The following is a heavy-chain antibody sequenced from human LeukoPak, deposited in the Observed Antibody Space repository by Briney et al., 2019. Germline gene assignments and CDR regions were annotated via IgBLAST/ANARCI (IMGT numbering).Heavy chain of an antibody. V-gene: IGHV3-74*01. J-gene: IGHJ4*02. CDR1: GFTFTNYG. Sequence: PGGSLRLSCVASGFTFTNYGMMWVRQAPGKGLVWVSYINSDGRSTTYADSVKGRFTISRDNAKNTLYLQMSSLRAEDTAMYYCARNSNGMGNWGQGTLVIVSS. CDR2: INSDGRST. D-gene: IGHD2-8*01. CDR3: ARNSNGMGN.